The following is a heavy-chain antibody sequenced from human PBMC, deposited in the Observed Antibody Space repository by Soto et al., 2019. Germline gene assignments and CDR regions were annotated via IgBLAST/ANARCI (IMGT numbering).Heavy chain of an antibody. CDR3: ARDIVVVITTPYYYYGMDV. CDR2: INPSGGST. CDR1: GYAFTSYY. Sequence: ASVKVSCKASGYAFTSYYMHWVLQAPGQGLEWMGIINPSGGSTSYAQKFQGRVTMTRDTSTSTVYMELSSLRSEDTAVYYCARDIVVVITTPYYYYGMDVWGQGTTVTVSS. J-gene: IGHJ6*02. V-gene: IGHV1-46*01. D-gene: IGHD3-22*01.